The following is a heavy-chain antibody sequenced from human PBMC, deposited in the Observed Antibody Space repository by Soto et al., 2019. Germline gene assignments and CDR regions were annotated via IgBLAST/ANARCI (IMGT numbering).Heavy chain of an antibody. CDR3: ARDRYYYGSGSYYGYYYYGMDV. J-gene: IGHJ6*02. CDR1: GGSFIGYY. D-gene: IGHD3-10*01. V-gene: IGHV4-34*01. CDR2: INHSGST. Sequence: PSETLSLTCAVYGGSFIGYYWSWIRQPPWKGLEWIGEINHSGSTNYNPSLKSRVTISVDTSKNQFSLKLSSVTAADTAVYYCARDRYYYGSGSYYGYYYYGMDVWGQGTTVTVS.